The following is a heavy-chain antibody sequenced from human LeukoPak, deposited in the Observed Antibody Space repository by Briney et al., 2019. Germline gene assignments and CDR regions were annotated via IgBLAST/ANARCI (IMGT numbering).Heavy chain of an antibody. Sequence: SETLPLTCTVSGGSISSYYWSWIRQPPGKGLEWIGYIYYSGSTNYNPSLKSRVTISVDTSKNQFSLKLTSVTAADTAVYFCARGGYYGSGNDFRFDPWGQGTLVTVSS. CDR2: IYYSGST. CDR1: GGSISSYY. D-gene: IGHD3-10*01. CDR3: ARGGYYGSGNDFRFDP. J-gene: IGHJ5*02. V-gene: IGHV4-59*01.